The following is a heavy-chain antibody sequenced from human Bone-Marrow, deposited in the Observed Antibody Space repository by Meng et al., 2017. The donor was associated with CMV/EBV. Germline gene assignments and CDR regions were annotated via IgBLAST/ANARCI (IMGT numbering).Heavy chain of an antibody. V-gene: IGHV3-49*04. J-gene: IGHJ3*02. D-gene: IGHD3-3*01. CDR2: IRSKAYGGTT. CDR1: GFTFGDYA. CDR3: TTFWSGYYFDAFAI. Sequence: GESLKISCTASGFTFGDYAMSWVRQAPGKGLEWVGFIRSKAYGGTTEYAASVKGRFTISRDDSKSIAYLQMNSLKTEDTAVYYCTTFWSGYYFDAFAIWGPGTMVTGSS.